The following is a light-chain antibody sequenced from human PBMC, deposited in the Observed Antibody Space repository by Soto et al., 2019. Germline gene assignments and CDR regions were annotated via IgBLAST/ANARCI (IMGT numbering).Light chain of an antibody. CDR3: LQANSFPLS. Sequence: DIQVTQSPSSVSASVGDSVTISCRASQDIRTRLAWYQQKPGKAPKVLIYAASTLEAGVPLRFSGSGYGTDFTLTISGLQLEDFATYYCLQANSFPLSFGQGTRLEIK. V-gene: IGKV1-12*01. J-gene: IGKJ5*01. CDR2: AAS. CDR1: QDIRTR.